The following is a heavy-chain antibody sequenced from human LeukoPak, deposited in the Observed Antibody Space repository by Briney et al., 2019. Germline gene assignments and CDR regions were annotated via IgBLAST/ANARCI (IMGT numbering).Heavy chain of an antibody. CDR1: GGSVSSYY. V-gene: IGHV4-59*02. D-gene: IGHD2-21*02. CDR2: MSYSGRT. J-gene: IGHJ4*02. Sequence: KSSETLSLTCTVSGGSVSSYYWSWIRQTPEEGLEWIGYMSYSGRTDYGPSLKSRVTMSVDTSKNQFSLKMSYVTAADTGVYYCARGYCRDDICQVFPYWGQGTLVTVSS. CDR3: ARGYCRDDICQVFPY.